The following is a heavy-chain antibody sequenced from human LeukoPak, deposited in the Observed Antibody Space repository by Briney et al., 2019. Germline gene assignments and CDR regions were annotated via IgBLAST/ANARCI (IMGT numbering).Heavy chain of an antibody. V-gene: IGHV3-53*01. CDR2: IYSGGST. J-gene: IGHJ6*03. CDR1: GFTFGDYA. CDR3: ARAPRNVVDYYYYYMDV. D-gene: IGHD2-15*01. Sequence: GGSLRLSCTASGFTFGDYAMSWVRQAPGKGLEWVLVIYSGGSTYYADSVKGRFTISRDNSKNTLYLQMNSLRAEDTAVYYCARAPRNVVDYYYYYMDVWGKGTTVTVSS.